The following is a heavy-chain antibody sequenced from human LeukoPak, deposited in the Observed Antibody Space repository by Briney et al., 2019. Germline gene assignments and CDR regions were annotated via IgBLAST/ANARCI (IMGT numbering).Heavy chain of an antibody. D-gene: IGHD3-22*01. CDR3: ARGLYYYDSSGYYEIYYFDY. J-gene: IGHJ4*02. CDR2: IYYSGST. V-gene: IGHV4-39*01. Sequence: SSETLSLTCTVSGGSISSSSYYWGWIRQPPGKGLEWIGSIYYSGSTGYNPSLKSRVTISVDTSKNQFSLTLSSVTAADTAVYYCARGLYYYDSSGYYEIYYFDYWGQGTLVTVSS. CDR1: GGSISSSSYY.